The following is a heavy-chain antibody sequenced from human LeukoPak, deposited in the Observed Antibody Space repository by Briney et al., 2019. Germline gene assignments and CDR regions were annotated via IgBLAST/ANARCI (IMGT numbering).Heavy chain of an antibody. CDR2: INPNSGGT. CDR3: ARDQILYYYGSGSYYPHYYYYGMDV. CDR1: GYTLTGYY. D-gene: IGHD3-10*01. Sequence: GASVKVSCKASGYTLTGYYMHWVRQAPGQGLEWMGWINPNSGGTNYAQKFQGWVTMTRDTSISTAYMELSRLRSDDTAVYYCARDQILYYYGSGSYYPHYYYYGMDVWGQGTAVTVSS. V-gene: IGHV1-2*04. J-gene: IGHJ6*02.